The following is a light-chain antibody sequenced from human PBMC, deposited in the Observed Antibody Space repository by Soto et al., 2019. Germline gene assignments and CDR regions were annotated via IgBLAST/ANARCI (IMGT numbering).Light chain of an antibody. CDR1: SSDVGGYNY. Sequence: QSALTQPASVSGSPGQSITISCTGTSSDVGGYNYVYWYQQHPGKAPKVIIYEVSNRPSGVSNRFSGSKSGNTASLTISGLQAEDEADYYCNSYTSTSARVFGGGTKVTVL. CDR2: EVS. CDR3: NSYTSTSARV. J-gene: IGLJ3*02. V-gene: IGLV2-14*01.